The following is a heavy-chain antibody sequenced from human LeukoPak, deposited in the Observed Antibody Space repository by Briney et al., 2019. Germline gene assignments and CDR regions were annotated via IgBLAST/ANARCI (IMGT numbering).Heavy chain of an antibody. D-gene: IGHD5-24*01. Sequence: SETLSLTCSVSGGSISSNYWSWIRQPAGERLEWIGRMYSSGKTNYNPSLKSRVTMSVDTSKNQLSLKVTSVTAADTAVYYCARWMAGPSPVGFDPWGQGILVTVSS. CDR1: GGSISSNY. V-gene: IGHV4-4*07. CDR2: MYSSGKT. CDR3: ARWMAGPSPVGFDP. J-gene: IGHJ5*02.